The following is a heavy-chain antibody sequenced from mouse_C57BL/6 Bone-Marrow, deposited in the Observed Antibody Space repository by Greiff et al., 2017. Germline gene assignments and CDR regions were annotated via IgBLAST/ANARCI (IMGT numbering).Heavy chain of an antibody. CDR3: AREGVLLRPFAY. Sequence: QVQLQQPGAELVKPGASVKLSCKASGYTFTSYWMQWVKQRPGQGLEWIGEVDPSDSYTNYNQKFKGKATLTVDTSSSTAYMQLSSLTSGGSAVYYCAREGVLLRPFAYWGQGTLVTVSA. D-gene: IGHD1-1*01. J-gene: IGHJ3*01. CDR1: GYTFTSYW. CDR2: VDPSDSYT. V-gene: IGHV1-50*01.